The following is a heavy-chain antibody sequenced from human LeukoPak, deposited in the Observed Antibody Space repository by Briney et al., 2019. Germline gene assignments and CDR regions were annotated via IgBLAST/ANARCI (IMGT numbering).Heavy chain of an antibody. CDR3: ARVNMVRGVIIDYYYYYGMDV. D-gene: IGHD3-10*01. CDR2: INPNSGNT. J-gene: IGHJ6*01. Sequence: GASVKVSCKASGYTFTGYYMHWVRQAPGQGLEWMGRINPNSGNTGYAQKFQGRVTMTRNTSISTAYMELSSLRSEDTAVYYCARVNMVRGVIIDYYYYYGMDVWARDHGHRLL. CDR1: GYTFTGYY. V-gene: IGHV1-8*02.